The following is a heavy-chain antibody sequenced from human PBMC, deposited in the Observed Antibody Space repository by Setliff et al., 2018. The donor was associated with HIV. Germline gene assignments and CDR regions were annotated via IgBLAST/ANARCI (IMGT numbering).Heavy chain of an antibody. CDR2: INSDGSST. D-gene: IGHD1-20*01. Sequence: PGGSLRLSCAASGFTFGNFWMHWVRQAPGKGLVWVSRINSDGSSTSYADSVKGRFTVSRDNSKNTLYLQMNNLTVDDTGLYFCARDLWGTYNGYLHYWGRGTLVTVSS. V-gene: IGHV3-74*01. J-gene: IGHJ4*02. CDR3: ARDLWGTYNGYLHY. CDR1: GFTFGNFW.